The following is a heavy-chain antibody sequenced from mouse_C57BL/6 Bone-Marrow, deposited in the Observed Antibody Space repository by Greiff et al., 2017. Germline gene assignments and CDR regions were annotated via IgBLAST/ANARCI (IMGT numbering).Heavy chain of an antibody. CDR3: ATRDWDWCAY. CDR1: GYTFTDYY. D-gene: IGHD4-1*01. V-gene: IGHV1-19*01. J-gene: IGHJ3*01. Sequence: EVQLQQSGPVLVKPGASVKMSCKASGYTFTDYYMNWVKQSHGKSLEWIGVINPYNGGTSYNQKFKGKATLTVDKSSSTAYMELNSLTSEDSAVYYCATRDWDWCAYWGQGTLVTVSA. CDR2: INPYNGGT.